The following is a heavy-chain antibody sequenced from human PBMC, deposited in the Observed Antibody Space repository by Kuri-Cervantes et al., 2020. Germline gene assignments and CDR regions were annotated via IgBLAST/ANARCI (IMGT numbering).Heavy chain of an antibody. V-gene: IGHV4-34*01. J-gene: IGHJ5*02. CDR2: INHSGST. D-gene: IGHD2-2*01. Sequence: SETLSLTCAVYGGSFSGYYWSWIRQPPGKGLEWIGEINHSGSTNYNPSLKSRVTISVDTSKNQFSLKLSSVTAADTAVYYCARARGVVVPAAVRSKWFDPWGQGTLVTVSS. CDR1: GGSFSGYY. CDR3: ARARGVVVPAAVRSKWFDP.